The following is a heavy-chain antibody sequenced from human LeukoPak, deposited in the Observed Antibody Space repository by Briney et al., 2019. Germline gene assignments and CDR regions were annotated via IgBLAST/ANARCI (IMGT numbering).Heavy chain of an antibody. CDR3: ARRIVGATTYFDY. CDR1: GYTFTGYY. D-gene: IGHD1-26*01. J-gene: IGHJ4*02. V-gene: IGHV1-46*01. Sequence: ASVRVSCKASGYTFTGYYMHWVRQAPGQGLEWMGIINPSGGSTSYAQKFQGRVTMTRDTSTSTVYMELSSLRSEDTAVYYCARRIVGATTYFDYWGQGTLVTVSS. CDR2: INPSGGST.